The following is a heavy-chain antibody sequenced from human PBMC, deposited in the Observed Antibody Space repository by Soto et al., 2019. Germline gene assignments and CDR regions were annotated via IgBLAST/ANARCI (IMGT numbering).Heavy chain of an antibody. CDR1: GGSFSGYY. CDR3: ARVAGWLLLTSFDY. Sequence: QVQLQQWGAGLLKPSETLSLTCAVYGGSFSGYYWSWIRQPPGKGLEWIGEINHSGSTNYNPSLKRRVTISVDTSKNQFSLKLSSVTAADTAVYYCARVAGWLLLTSFDYWGQGTLVTVSS. J-gene: IGHJ4*02. V-gene: IGHV4-34*01. D-gene: IGHD3-3*01. CDR2: INHSGST.